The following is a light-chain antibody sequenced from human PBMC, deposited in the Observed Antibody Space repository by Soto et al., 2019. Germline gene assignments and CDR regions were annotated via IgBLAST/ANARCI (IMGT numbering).Light chain of an antibody. CDR1: SNDIGTYDY. CDR3: TAFSANRSYL. CDR2: GAH. J-gene: IGLJ1*01. Sequence: QSVLAQPSSVSGSPGQSITISCTGNSNDIGTYDYVCWYQQHPGKAPRLLIHGAHNRSPGISGRFSASKSGLTASLTISGLQAEDEADYYCTAFSANRSYLFGHGKKVTVL. V-gene: IGLV2-14*01.